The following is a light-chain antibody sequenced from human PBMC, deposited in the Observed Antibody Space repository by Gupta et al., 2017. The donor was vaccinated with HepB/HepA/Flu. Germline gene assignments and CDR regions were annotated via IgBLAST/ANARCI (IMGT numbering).Light chain of an antibody. CDR3: QHFDHFPVT. Sequence: DIQLTQSPSFLSASVGDRVTITCRASLGIRNYLAWYQQKPGKAPKLLIYSASALQSGVPSRFSGGGFGTEFTLTIDSLQPEDFATYYCQHFDHFPVTFGHGTKLHI. CDR1: LGIRNY. V-gene: IGKV1-9*01. J-gene: IGKJ3*01. CDR2: SAS.